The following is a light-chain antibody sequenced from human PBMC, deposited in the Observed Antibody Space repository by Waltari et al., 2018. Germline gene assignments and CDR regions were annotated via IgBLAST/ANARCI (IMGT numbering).Light chain of an antibody. CDR1: QGISNS. J-gene: IGKJ1*01. Sequence: GERDNITCRASQGISNSLAWYQQKPGKAPKLLLYAASRLESGVPSRFSGSGSGTAYTLTISSLQPEDFATYYCQQYYSTRTFGHGPQVDI. CDR3: QQYYSTRT. CDR2: AAS. V-gene: IGKV1-NL1*01.